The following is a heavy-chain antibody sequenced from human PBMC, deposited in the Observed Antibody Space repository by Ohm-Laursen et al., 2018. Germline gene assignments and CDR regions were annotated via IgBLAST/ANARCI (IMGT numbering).Heavy chain of an antibody. CDR3: GGFHYGRKVFDY. J-gene: IGHJ4*02. Sequence: SLRLSCSASGFTFSSYAMSWVRQAPGKGLEWVSAISGSGGSTYYADSVKGRFTISRDNSKNTLYLQMNSLRAGDTAVYYCGGFHYGRKVFDYWGQGTLVTVSS. CDR2: ISGSGGST. V-gene: IGHV3-23*01. D-gene: IGHD4-17*01. CDR1: GFTFSSYA.